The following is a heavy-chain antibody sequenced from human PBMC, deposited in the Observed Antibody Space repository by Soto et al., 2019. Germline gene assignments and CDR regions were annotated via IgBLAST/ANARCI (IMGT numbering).Heavy chain of an antibody. Sequence: SETLFLTCTVSGGSISSSSNHWGWIRQPPGKGLEWIGEINHSGSTNYNPSLKSRVTISVDTSKNQFSLKLSSVTAADTAVYYCARAYRSGGSCYTHWGQGTLVTVSS. V-gene: IGHV4-39*07. CDR2: INHSGST. CDR3: ARAYRSGGSCYTH. D-gene: IGHD2-15*01. CDR1: GGSISSSSNH. J-gene: IGHJ4*02.